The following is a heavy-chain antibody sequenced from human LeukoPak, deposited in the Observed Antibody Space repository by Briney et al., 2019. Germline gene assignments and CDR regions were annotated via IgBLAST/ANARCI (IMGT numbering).Heavy chain of an antibody. J-gene: IGHJ5*02. CDR2: IWFDGSNI. D-gene: IGHD3-9*01. CDR1: GFNFSSYG. CDR3: ARGSKHYDILTGHNNWFDP. Sequence: PGRSLRLSCAASGFNFSSYGMHWVRQAPGKGLEWVTSIWFDGSNIHYADSVKGRFTISRDNSKNTLYLQMNSLRAEDTAVYYCARGSKHYDILTGHNNWFDPWGQGTLVTVSS. V-gene: IGHV3-33*01.